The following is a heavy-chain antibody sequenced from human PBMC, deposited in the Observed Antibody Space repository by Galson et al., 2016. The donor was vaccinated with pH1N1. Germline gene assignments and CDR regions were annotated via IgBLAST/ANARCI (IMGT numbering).Heavy chain of an antibody. J-gene: IGHJ4*02. CDR1: GFSFSDYW. Sequence: SLRLSCAASGFSFSDYWISWVRQAPGKGLEWVANIKQDGSEIYYVDSVKGRCTISRDNAKNSVSLQMNSLRVEDTGVYYCVIAIGRAASYWGQGTLVTVSS. V-gene: IGHV3-7*01. CDR2: IKQDGSEI. CDR3: VIAIGRAASY. D-gene: IGHD2-15*01.